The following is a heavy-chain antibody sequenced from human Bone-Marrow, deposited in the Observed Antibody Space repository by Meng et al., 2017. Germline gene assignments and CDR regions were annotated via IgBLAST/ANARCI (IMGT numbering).Heavy chain of an antibody. CDR1: GFKLSSYW. V-gene: IGHV3-74*01. J-gene: IGHJ4*02. CDR2: INIDGSST. Sequence: EVQLVESGGGLVQPGGSLRLSWVASGFKLSSYWMHGVRQAPGKGLVWGSRINIDGSSTIYADSVEGRFTISRDNARNTLYLQMNSLRVDDTAVYYCAQLGTTDYWGQGALVTVSS. CDR3: AQLGTTDY. D-gene: IGHD6-13*01.